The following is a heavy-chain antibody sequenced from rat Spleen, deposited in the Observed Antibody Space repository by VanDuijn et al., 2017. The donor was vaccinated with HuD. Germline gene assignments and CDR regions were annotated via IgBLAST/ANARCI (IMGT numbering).Heavy chain of an antibody. V-gene: IGHV5-29*01. CDR2: ISYDGSST. Sequence: EVQLVGSDGGLVQPGRSLKLSCAASGFTFSDYYMAWVRQAPTKGLEWFATISYDGSSTYYRDSVKGRFTISRDNAKSTLYLQMDSLRSEDTATYYCARRGVYYGPDYWCQGVMVTVSS. CDR3: ARRGVYYGPDY. D-gene: IGHD1-6*01. CDR1: GFTFSDYY. J-gene: IGHJ2*01.